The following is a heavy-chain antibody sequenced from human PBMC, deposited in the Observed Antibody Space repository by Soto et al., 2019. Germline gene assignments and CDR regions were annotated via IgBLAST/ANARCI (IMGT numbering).Heavy chain of an antibody. Sequence: QVQMVESGGGVVQPGRSLRLSCAASGFSFGSYGMHWVRQAPGKGLEWAGTISYDGGNKYYADSVKGRFTISRDNSKNTLYLQMNSLRPEDTAVYYCAKEYMRSSAIFDYWGQGTLVSVSS. J-gene: IGHJ4*02. D-gene: IGHD6-19*01. CDR1: GFSFGSYG. CDR2: ISYDGGNK. V-gene: IGHV3-30*18. CDR3: AKEYMRSSAIFDY.